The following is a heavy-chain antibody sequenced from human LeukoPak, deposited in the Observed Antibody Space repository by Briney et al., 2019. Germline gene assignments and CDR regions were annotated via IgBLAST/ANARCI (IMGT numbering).Heavy chain of an antibody. D-gene: IGHD3-3*01. J-gene: IGHJ3*02. CDR3: ASSYDFWSGYYTMPGAFDI. CDR1: GFTFSSYG. CDR2: IKQDGSEK. Sequence: GRSLRLSCAASGFTFSSYGMHWVRQAPGKGLEWVANIKQDGSEKYYVDSVKGRFTISRDNAKNSLYLQMNSLRAEDTAVYYCASSYDFWSGYYTMPGAFDIWGQGTMVTVSS. V-gene: IGHV3-7*01.